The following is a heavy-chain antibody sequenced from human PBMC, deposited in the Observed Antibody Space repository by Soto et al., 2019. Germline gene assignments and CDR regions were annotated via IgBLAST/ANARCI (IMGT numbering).Heavy chain of an antibody. Sequence: EMQLVESGGGLVQPGGSLRLSCAASGFTFSDHYMDWVRQAPGKGLEWVGRIRNKANSYATEYAASVKGRFTISRDDSKNSLYLQMNSLRTEDTAVYYCGRVPLVAGAAAPRGWFDPWGQGTLVTVSS. CDR3: GRVPLVAGAAAPRGWFDP. J-gene: IGHJ5*02. CDR2: IRNKANSYAT. D-gene: IGHD2-2*01. V-gene: IGHV3-72*01. CDR1: GFTFSDHY.